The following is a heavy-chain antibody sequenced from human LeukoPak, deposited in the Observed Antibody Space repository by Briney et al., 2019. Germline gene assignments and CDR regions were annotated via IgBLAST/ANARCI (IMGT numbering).Heavy chain of an antibody. J-gene: IGHJ3*01. CDR1: GGPITSSAYY. Sequence: PSETLSLTCTVPGGPITSSAYYWVWVRQSPGKGLEWIGSIYNDGDTYYNPSFESRVTIAIETSKNQFSLRLTSVTAADTAVYYCTSRGFRLPLDAFDVWGQGTRVAVSS. CDR2: IYNDGDT. CDR3: TSRGFRLPLDAFDV. V-gene: IGHV4-39*01.